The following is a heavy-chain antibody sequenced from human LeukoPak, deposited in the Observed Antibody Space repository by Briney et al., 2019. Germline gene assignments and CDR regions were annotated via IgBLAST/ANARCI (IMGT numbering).Heavy chain of an antibody. D-gene: IGHD3-10*01. CDR1: GGSFNKYY. Sequence: SETLSLTCIVSGGSFNKYYWNWIRQTPGKGLDWIGNIYYSGGSTDYNPSLKSRVTISVDTSKNQFALRLSSVTAEDTAVYYCVADYYGSGSYGMNFDYWGQGIRVTVSS. CDR2: IYYSGGST. J-gene: IGHJ4*02. V-gene: IGHV4-59*01. CDR3: VADYYGSGSYGMNFDY.